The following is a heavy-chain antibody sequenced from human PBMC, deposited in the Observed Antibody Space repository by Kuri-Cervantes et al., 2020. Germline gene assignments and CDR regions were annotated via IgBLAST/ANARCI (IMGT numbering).Heavy chain of an antibody. J-gene: IGHJ4*02. CDR1: GFAFSSYS. V-gene: IGHV3-21*04. CDR3: AKEALAYCGGDCYSPLDY. CDR2: ISSSSSYI. Sequence: GESLKISCAASGFAFSSYSMNWGRQAPGKGLEWVSSISSSSSYIYYADSVNGRFTISRDNAKNSLYLQMNSLRAEDTAVYYCAKEALAYCGGDCYSPLDYWGQGTLVTVSS. D-gene: IGHD2-21*02.